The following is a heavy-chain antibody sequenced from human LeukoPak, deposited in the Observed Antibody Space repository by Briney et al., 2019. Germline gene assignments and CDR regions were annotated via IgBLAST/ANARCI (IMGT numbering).Heavy chain of an antibody. CDR3: ARDLVTGRYYYYYMDV. CDR1: GFTVSRNY. D-gene: IGHD1-20*01. V-gene: IGHV3-66*02. CDR2: IYSDGTT. Sequence: GRSLRLSCAASGFTVSRNYMSWVRQAPGKGLEWVSVIYSDGTTYYADSVKGRFTISRDNSKNTLLLQMNSLRDEDTAVYLCARDLVTGRYYYYYMDVWGKGTTVTVSS. J-gene: IGHJ6*03.